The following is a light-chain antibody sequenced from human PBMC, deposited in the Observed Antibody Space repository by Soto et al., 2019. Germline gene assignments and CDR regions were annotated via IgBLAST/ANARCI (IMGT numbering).Light chain of an antibody. CDR3: SSYAGANNLV. Sequence: QSALTQPPSASGSPGQSVTISCTGTNRDVGAYNYVSWYQQQPGKAPELMIYEVNKRPSGVPDRFSGSKSGNTASLTFSGLQADDEDDYYCSSYAGANNLVFGGGTKLTVL. J-gene: IGLJ2*01. CDR2: EVN. V-gene: IGLV2-8*01. CDR1: NRDVGAYNY.